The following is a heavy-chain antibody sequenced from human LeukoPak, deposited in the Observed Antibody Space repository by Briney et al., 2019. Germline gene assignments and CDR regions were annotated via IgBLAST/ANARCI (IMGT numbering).Heavy chain of an antibody. CDR3: ARDRGDILTGYLLDY. Sequence: SETLSLTCTVSGGSISSSSYYWSWIRQPAGKGLEWIGRIYTSGSTNYNPSLKSRVTISVDTSKNQFSLKLSSVTAADTAVYYCARDRGDILTGYLLDYWGQGTLVTVSS. CDR1: GGSISSSSYY. CDR2: IYTSGST. J-gene: IGHJ4*02. V-gene: IGHV4-61*02. D-gene: IGHD3-9*01.